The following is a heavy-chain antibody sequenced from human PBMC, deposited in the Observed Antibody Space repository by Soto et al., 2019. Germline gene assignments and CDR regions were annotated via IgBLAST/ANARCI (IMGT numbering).Heavy chain of an antibody. CDR1: GGTFSSYA. CDR3: ARGLLAGYFDY. V-gene: IGHV1-69*06. J-gene: IGHJ4*02. Sequence: GASVKVSCKASGGTFSSYAISWVRQAPGQGLEWMGGIIPIFGTANYAQKFQGRVTITADKSTSTAYMELSSLRSEDTAVYYCARGLLAGYFDYWGQGTLVTVSS. D-gene: IGHD6-13*01. CDR2: IIPIFGTA.